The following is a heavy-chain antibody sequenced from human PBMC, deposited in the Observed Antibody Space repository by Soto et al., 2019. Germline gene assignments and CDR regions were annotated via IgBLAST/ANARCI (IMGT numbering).Heavy chain of an antibody. V-gene: IGHV3-30*18. J-gene: IGHJ4*02. D-gene: IGHD6-13*01. CDR3: AKDLLAAAGIFDY. Sequence: GGSLRLSCAASGFTFSSYGMHWVRQAPGKGLEWVAVISYDGSNKYYADSVKGRFTISRDNSKNTLYLQMNSLRAEDTAVYYCAKDLLAAAGIFDYWGQGTLVTVSS. CDR2: ISYDGSNK. CDR1: GFTFSSYG.